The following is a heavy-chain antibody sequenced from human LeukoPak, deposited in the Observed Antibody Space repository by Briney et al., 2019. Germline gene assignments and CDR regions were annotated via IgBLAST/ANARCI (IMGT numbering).Heavy chain of an antibody. J-gene: IGHJ6*03. Sequence: SETLSLTCTVSGGSISSYYWSWLRQPAGKGLERIGRIYTSGSPNYNPSLKRRVTMSVDTSKNQFSLRLSSVTAADTAVYYCARGDYVWGSYRTYYMDVWGKGTTVTVSS. CDR1: GGSISSYY. V-gene: IGHV4-4*07. CDR3: ARGDYVWGSYRTYYMDV. CDR2: IYTSGSP. D-gene: IGHD3-16*02.